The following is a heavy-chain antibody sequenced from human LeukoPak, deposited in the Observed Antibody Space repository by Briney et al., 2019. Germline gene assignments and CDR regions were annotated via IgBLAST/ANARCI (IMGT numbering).Heavy chain of an antibody. D-gene: IGHD3-22*01. CDR1: GYTFTSYS. V-gene: IGHV1-46*01. CDR2: INPSGGST. Sequence: ASVKVSCKASGYTFTSYSMHWVRQAPGQGLEWMGIINPSGGSTSYAQKFQGRVTMTRDTSTSTVCMELSSLRSEDTAVYYCARDLAYYYDSSGYYYFDYWGQGTLVTVSS. J-gene: IGHJ4*02. CDR3: ARDLAYYYDSSGYYYFDY.